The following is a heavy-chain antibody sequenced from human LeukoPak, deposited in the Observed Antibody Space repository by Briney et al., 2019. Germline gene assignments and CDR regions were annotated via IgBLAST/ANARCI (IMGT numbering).Heavy chain of an antibody. Sequence: GGSLRLSCAASGFTFSTYAMSWVRQAPGKGLEWVSGISGSGGNTYYADSVKGRFTIFRDNSKNTLYLQMNSLRAEDTAVYYCAKEGAGIAGTGYFDYWGQGTLVTVSS. CDR1: GFTFSTYA. CDR2: ISGSGGNT. CDR3: AKEGAGIAGTGYFDY. V-gene: IGHV3-23*01. D-gene: IGHD6-13*01. J-gene: IGHJ4*02.